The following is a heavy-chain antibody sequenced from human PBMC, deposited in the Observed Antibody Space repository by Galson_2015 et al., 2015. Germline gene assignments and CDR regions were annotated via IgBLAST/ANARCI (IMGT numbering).Heavy chain of an antibody. Sequence: LSLTCTVSGGSISSYYWSWIRQPPGKGLEWIGYIYYSGSTNYNPSLKSRVTISVDTSKNQFSLKLSSVTAADTAVYYCARVAGDYDFWSAKSSSMDVWGQGTTVTVSS. CDR3: ARVAGDYDFWSAKSSSMDV. CDR2: IYYSGST. D-gene: IGHD3-3*01. CDR1: GGSISSYY. J-gene: IGHJ6*02. V-gene: IGHV4-59*01.